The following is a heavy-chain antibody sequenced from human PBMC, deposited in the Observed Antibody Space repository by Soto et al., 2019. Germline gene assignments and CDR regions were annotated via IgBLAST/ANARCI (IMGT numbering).Heavy chain of an antibody. Sequence: QVQLVQSGAEVKKPWASVKVSCKASGYTFTTYYMHWVRQAPGQGLEWMGIISPAGGRTSYAQKCQGRVTLTRDTSTSTVYMEMSSLRSEDTAVYYCATRDPGHYWVQGTLVTVYS. J-gene: IGHJ4*02. CDR1: GYTFTTYY. CDR2: ISPAGGRT. V-gene: IGHV1-46*01. CDR3: ATRDPGHY.